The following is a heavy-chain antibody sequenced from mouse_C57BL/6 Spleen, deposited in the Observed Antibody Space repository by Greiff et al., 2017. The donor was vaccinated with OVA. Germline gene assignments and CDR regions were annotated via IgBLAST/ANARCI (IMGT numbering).Heavy chain of an antibody. CDR3: VSYSYYFDY. V-gene: IGHV5-6*02. CDR1: GFTFSSYG. D-gene: IGHD2-10*01. J-gene: IGHJ2*01. Sequence: DVMLVESGGDLVKPGGSLKLSCAASGFTFSSYGMSWVRQTPDKRLEWVATISSGGSYTYYPDSVKGRFTISRDNAKNTLYLQMSSLKSEDTAMYYCVSYSYYFDYWGPGTTLTVSS. CDR2: ISSGGSYT.